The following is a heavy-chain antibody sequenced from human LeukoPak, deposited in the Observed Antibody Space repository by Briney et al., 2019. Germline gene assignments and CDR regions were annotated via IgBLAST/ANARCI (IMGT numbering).Heavy chain of an antibody. D-gene: IGHD3-22*01. J-gene: IGHJ3*02. Sequence: SETLSLTCTVSGDSISSGDYYWSWIRQPAGKGLEWIGRISSSGSTNYNPSLKSRVTISVDTSKNQFSLKLSSMTAADTAVYFCARGPYSYDSSGAFDIWGQGTMVTVSS. CDR2: ISSSGST. CDR1: GDSISSGDYY. V-gene: IGHV4-61*02. CDR3: ARGPYSYDSSGAFDI.